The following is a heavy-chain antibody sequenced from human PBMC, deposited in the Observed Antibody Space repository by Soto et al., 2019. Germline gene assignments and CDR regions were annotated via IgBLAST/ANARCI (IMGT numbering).Heavy chain of an antibody. Sequence: GGSLRLSCAASGFTFSSYAMSWVRQAPGKGLEWVSAISGSGGSTYYADSVKGRFTISRDNSKNTLYLQMNSLRAEDTAVYYCAKSGGQLGPRRTNWFDPWGQGTLVTVSS. CDR3: AKSGGQLGPRRTNWFDP. CDR1: GFTFSSYA. V-gene: IGHV3-23*01. J-gene: IGHJ5*02. D-gene: IGHD6-6*01. CDR2: ISGSGGST.